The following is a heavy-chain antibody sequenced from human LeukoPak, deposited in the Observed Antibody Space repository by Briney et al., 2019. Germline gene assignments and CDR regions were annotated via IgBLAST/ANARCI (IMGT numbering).Heavy chain of an antibody. J-gene: IGHJ4*02. D-gene: IGHD4-11*01. CDR1: GGSISSGGYY. CDR3: ASDPWTTVTTYPVEVY. V-gene: IGHV4-31*03. Sequence: SQTLSLTCTVSGGSISSGGYYWSWIRQHPGKGLEWIGYIYYSGSTYYNPSLKSRVTISVDTSKNQFSLKLSSVTAADTAVYYCASDPWTTVTTYPVEVYWGQGTLVTVSS. CDR2: IYYSGST.